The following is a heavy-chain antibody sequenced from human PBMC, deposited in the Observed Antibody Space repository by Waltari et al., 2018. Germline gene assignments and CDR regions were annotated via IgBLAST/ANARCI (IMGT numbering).Heavy chain of an antibody. J-gene: IGHJ6*02. Sequence: QVQLQQWGAGLLKPSETLSLTCAVYGGSFSGYYWSWIRQPPGKGLEWIGEINHSGSTNYNPSLKSRVTISVDTSKNQFSLKLSSVTAADTAVYYCARVRIAAAGPYYYGMDVWGQGTTVTVSS. CDR3: ARVRIAAAGPYYYGMDV. D-gene: IGHD6-13*01. CDR1: GGSFSGYY. CDR2: INHSGST. V-gene: IGHV4-34*01.